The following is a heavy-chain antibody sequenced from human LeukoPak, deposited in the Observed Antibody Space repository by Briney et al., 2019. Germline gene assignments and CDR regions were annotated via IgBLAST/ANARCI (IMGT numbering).Heavy chain of an antibody. CDR2: ISGSGDTT. Sequence: GGSLRLSCTASGFTFSSYSMSWVRQGPGAGLEWVSAISGSGDTTFYADSVKGRFTISRDNSKKTLYLQVNSLRAEDTAVYFCAKELTTERTPGVDSWGQGTLVTVSS. V-gene: IGHV3-23*01. J-gene: IGHJ4*02. CDR3: AKELTTERTPGVDS. D-gene: IGHD4-17*01. CDR1: GFTFSSYS.